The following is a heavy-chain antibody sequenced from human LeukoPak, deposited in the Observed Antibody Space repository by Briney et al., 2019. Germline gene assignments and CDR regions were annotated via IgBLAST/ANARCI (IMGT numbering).Heavy chain of an antibody. D-gene: IGHD3-10*01. CDR2: IYYSGST. CDR1: GGSISSGDYY. V-gene: IGHV4-31*03. CDR3: ARFNPEDTDRGVPDAFDI. Sequence: KPPETLSLTCTVSGGSISSGDYYCSWIRQHPGEGLEWIGCIYYSGSTYYNPSLKSRVTISVDTSKNQFSLKLSSVTAADTAVYYCARFNPEDTDRGVPDAFDIWGQGTMVTVSS. J-gene: IGHJ3*02.